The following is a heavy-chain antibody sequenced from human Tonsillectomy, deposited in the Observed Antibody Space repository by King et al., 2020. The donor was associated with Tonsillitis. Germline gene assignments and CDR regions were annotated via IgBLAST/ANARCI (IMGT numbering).Heavy chain of an antibody. J-gene: IGHJ3*02. V-gene: IGHV3-49*03. CDR2: IRSKAYGGTT. Sequence: QLVQSGGGLVQPGRSLRLSCTASGFTFGAYAMRWFRQAPGRGLECVGFIRSKAYGGTTEYAASVKGRFTISRDDSRSIAYLQMNSLKTEDTALYYCTRDRVRGAQDAFDIWGQGTMVTVSS. CDR3: TRDRVRGAQDAFDI. D-gene: IGHD3-10*01. CDR1: GFTFGAYA.